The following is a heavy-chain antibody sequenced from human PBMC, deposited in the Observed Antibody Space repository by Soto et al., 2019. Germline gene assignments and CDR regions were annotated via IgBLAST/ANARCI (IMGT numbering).Heavy chain of an antibody. CDR3: VRSVPAATWAYNGMDV. Sequence: SETLSLTCAVSCGSVESSSCWSWVRQAPGKGLEWIGEIYHSGTFNYNPSLASRVSVSVDKSTNQFSLNLNSVTAADTAVYYCVRSVPAATWAYNGMDVWGQGTTVTVSS. D-gene: IGHD2-15*01. V-gene: IGHV4-4*02. CDR1: CGSVESSSC. J-gene: IGHJ6*02. CDR2: IYHSGTF.